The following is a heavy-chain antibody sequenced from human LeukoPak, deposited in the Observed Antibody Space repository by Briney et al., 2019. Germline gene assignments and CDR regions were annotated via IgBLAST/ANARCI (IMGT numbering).Heavy chain of an antibody. Sequence: ASVKVSCKVSGNSLTKLSMHWVRQPPGKGPEWMGGFEPEDGKIICAQKFEGRLTMTEDTSTETAYMELSSLGSEDTAVYYCAASSPYNWKAHDFWGQGSLVIVSS. D-gene: IGHD1-1*01. CDR1: GNSLTKLS. CDR3: AASSPYNWKAHDF. V-gene: IGHV1-24*01. CDR2: FEPEDGKI. J-gene: IGHJ4*02.